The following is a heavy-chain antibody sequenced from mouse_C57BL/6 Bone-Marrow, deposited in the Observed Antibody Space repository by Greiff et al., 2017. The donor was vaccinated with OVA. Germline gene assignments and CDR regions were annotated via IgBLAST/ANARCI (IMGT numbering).Heavy chain of an antibody. D-gene: IGHD1-1*01. Sequence: DVMLVESGGGLVQPGGSLSLSCAASGFTFTDYYMSWVRQPPGKALEWLGFIRNKANGYTTEYSASVKGRFTISRDNSQSILYLQMNALRAEDSATYYCARSPYYYGSSYVRVYFDVWGTGTTVTVSS. J-gene: IGHJ1*03. V-gene: IGHV7-3*01. CDR3: ARSPYYYGSSYVRVYFDV. CDR1: GFTFTDYY. CDR2: IRNKANGYTT.